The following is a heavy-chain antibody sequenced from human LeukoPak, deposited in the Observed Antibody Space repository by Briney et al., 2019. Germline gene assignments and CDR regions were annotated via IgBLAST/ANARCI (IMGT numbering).Heavy chain of an antibody. J-gene: IGHJ1*01. V-gene: IGHV4-30-4*01. CDR3: ARARGYCSGGSCWPEYFQH. CDR1: GGSISSGDYY. Sequence: PSQTLSLTCTVSGGSISSGDYYWSWIRQPPGKGLEWIGYIYYSGSTYYNPSLKSRVTISVDTSKNQFSLKLSSVTAADTAVYYCARARGYCSGGSCWPEYFQHWGQGTLVTVSS. D-gene: IGHD2-15*01. CDR2: IYYSGST.